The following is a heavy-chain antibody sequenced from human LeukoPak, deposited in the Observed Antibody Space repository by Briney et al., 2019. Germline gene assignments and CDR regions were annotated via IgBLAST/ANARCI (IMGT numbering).Heavy chain of an antibody. V-gene: IGHV3-23*01. CDR2: VSVSAGST. CDR1: GFTVSNYA. CDR3: ARDLRVNRDY. J-gene: IGHJ4*02. Sequence: QPGGSLRLSCAVSGFTVSNYAMTWVRQAPGKGLDWVSAVSVSAGSTYYADSVKGRFTISRDNSKNSLYLQMNSLTAEDTAVYFCARDLRVNRDYWGQGTLVTVSS. D-gene: IGHD1-14*01.